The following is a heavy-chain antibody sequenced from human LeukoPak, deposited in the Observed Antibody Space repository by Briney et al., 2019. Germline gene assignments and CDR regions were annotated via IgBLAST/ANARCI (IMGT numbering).Heavy chain of an antibody. D-gene: IGHD4-17*01. J-gene: IGHJ3*02. CDR2: ISSSGSTI. CDR3: ASPTVTLTDAFDI. Sequence: GGSLRLSCTVSGFTFSDYWMIWVRQAPGKGLEWVSYISSSGSTIYYADSVKGRFTISRDNAKNSLYLQMNSLRAEDTAVYYCASPTVTLTDAFDIWGQGTMVTVSS. V-gene: IGHV3-11*01. CDR1: GFTFSDYW.